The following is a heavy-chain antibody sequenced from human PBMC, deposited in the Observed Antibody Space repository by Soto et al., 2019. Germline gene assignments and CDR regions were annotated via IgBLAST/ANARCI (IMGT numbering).Heavy chain of an antibody. Sequence: PSETLSLTCTVSGGSISSYYWSWIRQPPGKGLEWIGYIYYSGSTNYNPSLKSRVTISVDTSKNQFSLKLSSVTAADTAVYYCARVMKNVGGSSSSYYYYGTDVWGQGTTVTVSS. J-gene: IGHJ6*02. D-gene: IGHD6-6*01. CDR3: ARVMKNVGGSSSSYYYYGTDV. CDR2: IYYSGST. V-gene: IGHV4-59*01. CDR1: GGSISSYY.